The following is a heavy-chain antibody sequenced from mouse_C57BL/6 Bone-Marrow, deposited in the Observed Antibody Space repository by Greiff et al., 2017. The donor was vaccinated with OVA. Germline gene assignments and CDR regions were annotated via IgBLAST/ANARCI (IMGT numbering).Heavy chain of an antibody. Sequence: QVQLQQPGTELVKPGASVKLSCKASGYTFTSYWMHWVKQRPGQGLEWIGNINPSNGGTNYNEKLKSKATLTVDKSSSTAYMQLSSLTSEDSAVYYCAIRPWFAYWSQGTLVTVSA. CDR3: AIRPWFAY. V-gene: IGHV1-53*01. CDR1: GYTFTSYW. J-gene: IGHJ3*01. CDR2: INPSNGGT. D-gene: IGHD1-2*01.